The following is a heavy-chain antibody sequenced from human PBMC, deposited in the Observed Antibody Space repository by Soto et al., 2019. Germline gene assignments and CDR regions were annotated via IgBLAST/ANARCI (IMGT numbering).Heavy chain of an antibody. J-gene: IGHJ3*02. CDR1: GLTFITYG. CDR2: IWYDGSNK. D-gene: IGHD3-22*01. V-gene: IGHV3-33*08. CDR3: ARDLFYDSSGYYYVGAFDI. Sequence: GGPLRLPCAASGLTFITYGMHWVRKAPGKGLKWVAVIWYDGSNKYYADSVKGRFTISRDNAKNTLYLQMNSLRAEDTAVYYCARDLFYDSSGYYYVGAFDIWGQGTMVTVSS.